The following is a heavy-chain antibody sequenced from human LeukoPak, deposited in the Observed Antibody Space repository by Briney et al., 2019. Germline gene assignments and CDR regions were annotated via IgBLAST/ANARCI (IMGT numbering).Heavy chain of an antibody. D-gene: IGHD6-19*01. V-gene: IGHV3-23*01. CDR1: GFTFSSYA. J-gene: IGHJ4*02. CDR3: AKARRLKSSGWLDY. Sequence: PGGSLRFSCAAFGFTFSSYAMSWVRQAPGKGLEWVSAISGSGGSTYYADSVKGRFTISRDNSKNTLYLQMNSLRAEDTAVYYCAKARRLKSSGWLDYWGQGTLVTVSS. CDR2: ISGSGGST.